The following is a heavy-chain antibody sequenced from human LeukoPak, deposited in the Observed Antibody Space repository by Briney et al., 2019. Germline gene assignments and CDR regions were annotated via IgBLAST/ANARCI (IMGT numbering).Heavy chain of an antibody. V-gene: IGHV3-21*01. CDR2: ISSSSSYI. Sequence: GGSLRLSCAASKFTFKTYNMNWVRQAPGKGLEWVSSISSSSSYIYYADSVKGRFTISRDNAKNSLYLQMNSLRAEDTAVYYCARGTEMATMGSWFDPWGQGTLVTVSS. D-gene: IGHD5-24*01. J-gene: IGHJ5*02. CDR3: ARGTEMATMGSWFDP. CDR1: KFTFKTYN.